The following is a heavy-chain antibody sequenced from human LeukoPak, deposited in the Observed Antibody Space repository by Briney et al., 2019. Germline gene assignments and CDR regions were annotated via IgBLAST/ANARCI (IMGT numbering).Heavy chain of an antibody. CDR1: GHHLNKYL. CDR3: ARSAAGYSYGYYFDY. V-gene: IGHV5-51*01. CDR2: ITPGDSDT. Sequence: GESLKISRKGSGHHLNKYLIGWVRQMPGKGLEWMGIITPGDSDTRYSPSFQGQVTISADQSATTAYLQWRCGKACLIGKYYCARSAAGYSYGYYFDYWGQGTLVTVSS. D-gene: IGHD5-18*01. J-gene: IGHJ4*02.